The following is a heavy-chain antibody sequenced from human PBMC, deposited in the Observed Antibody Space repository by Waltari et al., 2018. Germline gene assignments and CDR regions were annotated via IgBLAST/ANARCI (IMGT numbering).Heavy chain of an antibody. CDR3: ARHLRKGVVPAAIRPAAYGMDV. Sequence: QLQLQESGPGLVKPSETLSLTCTVSGGSISSSSYYWGWIRQPPGKGLEWIGIIYYSGRTYYNPSLKSRVTISVDTSKNQFSLKLSSVTAADTAVYYCARHLRKGVVPAAIRPAAYGMDVWGQGTTVTVSS. D-gene: IGHD2-2*01. J-gene: IGHJ6*02. V-gene: IGHV4-39*01. CDR1: GGSISSSSYY. CDR2: IYYSGRT.